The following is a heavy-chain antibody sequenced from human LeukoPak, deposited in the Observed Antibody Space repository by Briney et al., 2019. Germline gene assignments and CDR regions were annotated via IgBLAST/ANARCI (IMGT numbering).Heavy chain of an antibody. D-gene: IGHD3-9*01. CDR3: AKRYYDILTGYLPGYFQH. J-gene: IGHJ1*01. CDR2: ISGSGGST. V-gene: IGHV3-23*01. Sequence: GGSLRLSCAASGFTFSDYYMSWIRQAPGKGLEWVSAISGSGGSTYYADSVKGRFTISRDNSKNTLYLQMNSLRAEDTAVYYCAKRYYDILTGYLPGYFQHWGQGTLVTVSS. CDR1: GFTFSDYY.